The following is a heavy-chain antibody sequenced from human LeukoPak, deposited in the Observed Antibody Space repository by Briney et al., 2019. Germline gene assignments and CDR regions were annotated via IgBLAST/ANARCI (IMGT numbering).Heavy chain of an antibody. V-gene: IGHV3-30*02. D-gene: IGHD6-19*01. J-gene: IGHJ4*02. CDR2: IRYDGSNK. CDR1: GFTFSSYG. CDR3: ARSVLRYSSGWYYFDY. Sequence: GGSLRLSCAASGFTFSSYGMHWVRQAPGKGLEWVAFIRYDGSNKYYADSVKGRFTISRGNAKNSLYLQMNSLRAEDTAVYYCARSVLRYSSGWYYFDYWGQGTLVTVSS.